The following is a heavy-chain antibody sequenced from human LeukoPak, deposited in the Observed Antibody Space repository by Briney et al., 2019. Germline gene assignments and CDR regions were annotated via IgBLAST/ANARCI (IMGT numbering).Heavy chain of an antibody. Sequence: SATLSLTCTVSGGSISSYYWSWIRPPPGKGLEWIGYIYYSGSNNYNPSLKSRVTISVDTSKNQFSLKLSSVTAADTAVYYCARGLMMAVAGRGEFHYWGQGTLVTVSS. CDR3: ARGLMMAVAGRGEFHY. CDR1: GGSISSYY. J-gene: IGHJ4*02. V-gene: IGHV4-59*01. CDR2: IYYSGSN. D-gene: IGHD6-13*01.